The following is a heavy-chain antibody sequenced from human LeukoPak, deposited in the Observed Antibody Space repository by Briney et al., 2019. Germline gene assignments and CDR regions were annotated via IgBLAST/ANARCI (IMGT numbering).Heavy chain of an antibody. J-gene: IGHJ6*03. Sequence: ASVKVSCKASGYTFTSYAMHWVRQAPGQRLEWMGWINAGNGNTNYAQKLQGRVTMTTDTSTSTAYMELRSLRSDDTAVYYCAREYPSIAAAGTVGYYYYMDVWGKGTTVTVSS. D-gene: IGHD6-13*01. V-gene: IGHV1-3*01. CDR2: INAGNGNT. CDR1: GYTFTSYA. CDR3: AREYPSIAAAGTVGYYYYMDV.